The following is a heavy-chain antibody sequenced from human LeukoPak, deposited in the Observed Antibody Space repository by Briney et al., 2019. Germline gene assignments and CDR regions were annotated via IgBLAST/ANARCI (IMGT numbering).Heavy chain of an antibody. V-gene: IGHV1-69*13. CDR3: ARDFLRDTPAAIPIDY. J-gene: IGHJ4*02. Sequence: SVKVSCKASGGTFSSYAISWARQAPGQGLEWMGGIIPIFGTANYAQKFQGRVTITADESTSTAYMELSSLRAEDTAVYYCARDFLRDTPAAIPIDYWGQGTQVTVSS. CDR1: GGTFSSYA. D-gene: IGHD2-2*01. CDR2: IIPIFGTA.